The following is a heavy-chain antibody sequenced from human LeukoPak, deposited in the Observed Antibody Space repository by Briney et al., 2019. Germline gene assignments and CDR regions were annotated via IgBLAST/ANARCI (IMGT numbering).Heavy chain of an antibody. CDR3: ARDRADYVWGSYRYRVFDY. CDR1: GGSISSYY. J-gene: IGHJ4*02. CDR2: IYYSGST. D-gene: IGHD3-16*02. V-gene: IGHV4-59*01. Sequence: SETLSLTCTVSGGSISSYYWSWIRQPPGKGLEWIGYIYYSGSTNYNPSLKSRVTISVDTSKNQFSLKLSSVTAADTAVYYCARDRADYVWGSYRYRVFDYWGQGTLVTVSS.